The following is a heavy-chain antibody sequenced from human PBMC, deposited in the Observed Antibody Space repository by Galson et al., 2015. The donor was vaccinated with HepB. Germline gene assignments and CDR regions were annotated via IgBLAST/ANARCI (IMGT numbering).Heavy chain of an antibody. CDR2: IIPNSGGT. Sequence: SVKVSCKASGYTFTGYYIHWVRQAPGQGLEWMGRIIPNSGGTNYSQKFQGRVTMTRDTSIRTAYMELRRLRSDDTAVYYCAREKGFGGYHDILTANRYLDYWGQGTLVTVSS. J-gene: IGHJ4*02. D-gene: IGHD3-9*01. V-gene: IGHV1-2*06. CDR3: AREKGFGGYHDILTANRYLDY. CDR1: GYTFTGYY.